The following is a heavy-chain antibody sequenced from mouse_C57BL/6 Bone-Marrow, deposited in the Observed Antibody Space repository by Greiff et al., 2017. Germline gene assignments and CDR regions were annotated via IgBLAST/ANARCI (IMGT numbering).Heavy chain of an antibody. CDR1: GYTFTDYY. CDR2: INPNNGGT. D-gene: IGHD1-1*01. Sequence: VQLQQSGPELVKPGASVKISCKASGYTFTDYYMNWVKQSHGKSLEWIGDINPNNGGTSYNQKFKGKATLTVDKSSSTAYMELRSLTSEDSAVYYCARSVTTVSYWGQGTTLTVSS. CDR3: ARSVTTVSY. J-gene: IGHJ2*01. V-gene: IGHV1-26*01.